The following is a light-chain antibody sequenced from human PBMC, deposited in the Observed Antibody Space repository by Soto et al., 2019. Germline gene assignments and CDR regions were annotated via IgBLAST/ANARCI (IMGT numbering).Light chain of an antibody. CDR2: KAS. Sequence: DIQMTQSPSTLSVSVGDRVTITCRASQSISSWLAWYQQKPGKAPKLLIYKASSLESGVPSRFSGSGSGTEFTLTISSLQPDDFATYYNQQYNSYPWTFGQGTKVEIK. CDR1: QSISSW. J-gene: IGKJ1*01. V-gene: IGKV1-5*03. CDR3: QQYNSYPWT.